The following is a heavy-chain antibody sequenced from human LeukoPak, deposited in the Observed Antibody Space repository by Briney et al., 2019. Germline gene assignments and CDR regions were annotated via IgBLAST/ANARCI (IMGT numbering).Heavy chain of an antibody. Sequence: GGSLRLSCAASGFTFSSYSMHWVRQAPGKGLEYVSAVSSNGDNTYYANSVKGRFTISRDNSKNTLYLQMNSLRAEDTAVYYCAKGSSSSWYRPQPTYGMDVWGQGTTVTVSS. CDR1: GFTFSSYS. V-gene: IGHV3-64*01. D-gene: IGHD6-13*01. J-gene: IGHJ6*02. CDR2: VSSNGDNT. CDR3: AKGSSSSWYRPQPTYGMDV.